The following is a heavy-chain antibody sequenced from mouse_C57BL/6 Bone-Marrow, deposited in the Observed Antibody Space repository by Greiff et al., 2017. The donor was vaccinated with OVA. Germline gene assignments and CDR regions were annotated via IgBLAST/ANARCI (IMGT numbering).Heavy chain of an antibody. CDR3: ARGGIHFDY. V-gene: IGHV5-4*01. CDR1: GFTFSSYA. CDR2: ISDGGSYT. J-gene: IGHJ2*01. Sequence: DVHLVESGGGLVKPGGSLKLSCAASGFTFSSYAMSWVRQTPEKRLEWVATISDGGSYTYYPDNVKGRFTISRDNAKNNLYLQMSHLKSEDTAMYYCARGGIHFDYWGQGTTLTVSS.